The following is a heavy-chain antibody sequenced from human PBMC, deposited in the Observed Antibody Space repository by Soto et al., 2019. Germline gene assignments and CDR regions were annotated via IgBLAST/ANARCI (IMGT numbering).Heavy chain of an antibody. CDR2: IYYSGST. V-gene: IGHV4-31*03. Sequence: QVQLQESGPGLVKPSQTLSLTCTVSGDSISSGGYYWSWIRQHPGKGLEWIGYIYYSGSTYYNPSLKSRVSISVDTSKTQFSLKLTSVTAADTAVYYCARQPPTGVAGTGWFDPWGQGTLVTVSS. J-gene: IGHJ5*02. CDR1: GDSISSGGYY. D-gene: IGHD6-19*01. CDR3: ARQPPTGVAGTGWFDP.